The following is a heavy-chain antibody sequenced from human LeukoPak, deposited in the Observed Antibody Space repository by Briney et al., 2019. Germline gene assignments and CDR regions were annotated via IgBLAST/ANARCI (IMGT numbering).Heavy chain of an antibody. CDR1: GFSLSTSGVG. D-gene: IGHD6-19*01. Sequence: SGPTLVKPTQTLTLTCTFSGFSLSTSGVGVGWIRQPPGKALEWLALIYWNDDKRYSPSLKSRLTITKDTSKNQVVLTMTNMDPVDTATYYCAHRRGIAVAGIYWSDPWGQGTLVTVSS. J-gene: IGHJ5*02. CDR2: IYWNDDK. V-gene: IGHV2-5*01. CDR3: AHRRGIAVAGIYWSDP.